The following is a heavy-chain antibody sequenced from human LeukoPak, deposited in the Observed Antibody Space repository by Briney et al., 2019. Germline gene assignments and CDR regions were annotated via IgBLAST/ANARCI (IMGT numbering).Heavy chain of an antibody. V-gene: IGHV3-23*01. Sequence: GGSLRLSCAASGFTFTSYAMSWVRQAPGKGLEWVSGISGSGAVTYYADSVKGRFTISRDTSKNTLYPQMSSLRAEDTALYYCARDRYGDYSADSWGQGTLVTVSS. J-gene: IGHJ4*02. D-gene: IGHD4-17*01. CDR1: GFTFTSYA. CDR2: ISGSGAVT. CDR3: ARDRYGDYSADS.